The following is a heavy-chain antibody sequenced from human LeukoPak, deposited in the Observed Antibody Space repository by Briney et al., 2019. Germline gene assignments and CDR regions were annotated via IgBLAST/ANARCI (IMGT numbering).Heavy chain of an antibody. V-gene: IGHV4-61*02. D-gene: IGHD6-13*01. CDR1: GGSISSGSYY. CDR3: ARETIATAAKGSGFDY. J-gene: IGHJ4*02. Sequence: SETLSLICTVSGGSISSGSYYWSWIRQPAGKGLEWIGRIYTSGSTNYNPSLKSRVTISVDTSKNQFSLKLSSVTAADTAVYYCARETIATAAKGSGFDYWGQGTLVTVSS. CDR2: IYTSGST.